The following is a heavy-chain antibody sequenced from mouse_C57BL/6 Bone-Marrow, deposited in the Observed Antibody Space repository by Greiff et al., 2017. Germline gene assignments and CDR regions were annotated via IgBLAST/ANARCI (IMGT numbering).Heavy chain of an antibody. CDR2: IDPSDSET. D-gene: IGHD1-1*01. CDR3: ARREYYYGSSPFAY. CDR1: GYTFTSYW. V-gene: IGHV1-52*01. J-gene: IGHJ3*01. Sequence: QVQLQQPGAELVRPGSSVKLSCKASGYTFTSYWMHWVKQRPIQGLEWIGNIDPSDSETPYNQKFKDKATLTVDKSSNTAYMQLSSLTSEDSAVYYCARREYYYGSSPFAYWGQGTLVTVSA.